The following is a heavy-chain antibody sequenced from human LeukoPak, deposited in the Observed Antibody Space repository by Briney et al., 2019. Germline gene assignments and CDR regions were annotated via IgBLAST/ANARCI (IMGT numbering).Heavy chain of an antibody. CDR3: ARDLGYCSGGSCYS. D-gene: IGHD2-15*01. CDR1: GGTFSCYA. J-gene: IGHJ4*02. CDR2: IIPILGIA. Sequence: SVKVSCKASGGTFSCYAISWVRQAPGQGLEWMGRIIPILGIANYAQKFQGRVTITADKSTSTAYMELSSLRSEDTAVYYCARDLGYCSGGSCYSWGQGTLVTVSS. V-gene: IGHV1-69*04.